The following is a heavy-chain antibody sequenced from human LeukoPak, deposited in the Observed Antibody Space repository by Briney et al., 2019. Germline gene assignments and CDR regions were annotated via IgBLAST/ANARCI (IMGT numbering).Heavy chain of an antibody. J-gene: IGHJ4*02. CDR3: AKDGWPTVFYYFDY. D-gene: IGHD1-1*01. V-gene: IGHV3-23*01. Sequence: PGGSLRLSCAASGFTFSDSAMSWVRQAPGKGLEWVSGISGGSGNTNYADSVKGRFTVSRDNSKNTLYLQMNSLRADDTAVYYCAKDGWPTVFYYFDYWGRGTLVTVSS. CDR2: ISGGSGNT. CDR1: GFTFSDSA.